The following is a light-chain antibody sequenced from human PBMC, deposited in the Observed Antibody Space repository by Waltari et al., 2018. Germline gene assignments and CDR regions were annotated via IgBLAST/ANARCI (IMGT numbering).Light chain of an antibody. CDR1: ADNVDVLYL. CDR2: DIT. J-gene: IGLJ1*01. CDR3: CSFAGYGIYV. Sequence: HSALTQPASESGSLGQSITIPCSETADNVDVLYLVSWYQRHPGRAPRLLIYDITQRPSGISDRFSGSKSGKTASLTISGLQAEDEADYYCCSFAGYGIYVFGSGTHVTVL. V-gene: IGLV2-23*02.